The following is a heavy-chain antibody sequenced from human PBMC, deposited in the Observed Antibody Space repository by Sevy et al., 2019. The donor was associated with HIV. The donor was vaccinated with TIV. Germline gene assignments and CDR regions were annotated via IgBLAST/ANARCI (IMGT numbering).Heavy chain of an antibody. J-gene: IGHJ5*02. Sequence: SETLSLTCTVSGGSISSGGYYWSWIRQHPGKGLEWIGYIYYSGSTYYNPSLKSRVTISVDTSKNQFSLKLSSVTAADTAVYYCAVVVPAAILPYAGGWFDPWGQGTLVTVSS. CDR3: AVVVPAAILPYAGGWFDP. V-gene: IGHV4-31*03. CDR2: IYYSGST. CDR1: GGSISSGGYY. D-gene: IGHD2-2*02.